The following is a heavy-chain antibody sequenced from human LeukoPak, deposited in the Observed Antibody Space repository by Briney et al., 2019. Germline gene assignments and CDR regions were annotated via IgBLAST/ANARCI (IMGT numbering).Heavy chain of an antibody. V-gene: IGHV3-11*01. CDR1: GFTFSDYY. Sequence: GGSLRLSCAASGFTFSDYYMSWIRQAPGKGLEWVSYISSSGSTIYYADSVKGRFTISRDNAKNSLYLQMNSLRAEDTAVYYCARSEINGVCHFDYWGQGTLVTVSS. CDR3: ARSEINGVCHFDY. CDR2: ISSSGSTI. D-gene: IGHD2-8*01. J-gene: IGHJ4*02.